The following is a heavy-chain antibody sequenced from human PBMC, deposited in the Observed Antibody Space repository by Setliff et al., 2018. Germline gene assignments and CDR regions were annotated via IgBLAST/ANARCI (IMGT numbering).Heavy chain of an antibody. CDR3: ARDVFDFRTGQGGP. J-gene: IGHJ5*02. V-gene: IGHV3-23*03. Sequence: GGSLRLSCAASGFTFSRYAMSWVRQAPGKGLEWVSVIYTGDSSTYYADSVKGRFTISRDNYGNTLYLQMNSLRGEDTAMYYCARDVFDFRTGQGGPWGQGTRVTVSS. D-gene: IGHD3-3*01. CDR1: GFTFSRYA. CDR2: IYTGDSST.